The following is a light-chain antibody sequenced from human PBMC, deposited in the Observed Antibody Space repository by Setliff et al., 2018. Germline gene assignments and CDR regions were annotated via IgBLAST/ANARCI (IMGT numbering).Light chain of an antibody. V-gene: IGLV2-8*01. CDR2: EVT. Sequence: QSALAQAASVSGSPGQSITISCTGTSSDIGVYNYVSWYQQHPGKAPKLLIYEVTKRPSGVPDRFSGSKSGNTASLTVSGLQADDEADYFCCSYAASYNPYVFGSGTKVTVL. CDR3: CSYAASYNPYV. J-gene: IGLJ1*01. CDR1: SSDIGVYNY.